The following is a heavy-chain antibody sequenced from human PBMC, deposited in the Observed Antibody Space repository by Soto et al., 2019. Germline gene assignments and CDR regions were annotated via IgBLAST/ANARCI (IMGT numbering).Heavy chain of an antibody. CDR1: GYTFNNYD. CDR2: MNPNSGNT. V-gene: IGHV1-8*02. J-gene: IGHJ4*02. CDR3: TRAYGAETLDF. D-gene: IGHD3-10*01. Sequence: SVKVSCKASGYTFNNYDIHWVRQAPGHGLEWMGWMNPNSGNTGYAQNFRGRVTMTQNTAIGTAYMELSSLRSDDTATYYCTRAYGAETLDFWGQGTRVTVSS.